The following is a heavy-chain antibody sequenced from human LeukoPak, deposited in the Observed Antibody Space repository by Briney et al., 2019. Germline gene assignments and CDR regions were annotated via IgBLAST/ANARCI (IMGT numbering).Heavy chain of an antibody. CDR1: GYSISSGYY. CDR3: ARGSPDAFDI. D-gene: IGHD2-15*01. Sequence: SETLSLTCTVSGYSISSGYYWGWIRQPAGKGLEWIGRIYTSGSTNYNPSLKSRVTMSVDTSKNQFSLKLSSVTAADTAVYYCARGSPDAFDIWGQGTMVTVSS. CDR2: IYTSGST. V-gene: IGHV4-4*07. J-gene: IGHJ3*02.